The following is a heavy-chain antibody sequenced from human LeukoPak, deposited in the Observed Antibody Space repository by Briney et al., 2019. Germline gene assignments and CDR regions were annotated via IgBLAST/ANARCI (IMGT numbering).Heavy chain of an antibody. CDR3: ARGNCDFWSGSPYYFDY. J-gene: IGHJ4*02. D-gene: IGHD3-3*01. CDR2: ICGSGGST. Sequence: GGSLRLSCAASGFTFSSYAMSWVRQAPGKGLEWVSAICGSGGSTYYPYSVHGRFNISRDNSSNTLYLQMHSVRDEDTAVYYCARGNCDFWSGSPYYFDYWGQGTLVTVSS. CDR1: GFTFSSYA. V-gene: IGHV3-23*01.